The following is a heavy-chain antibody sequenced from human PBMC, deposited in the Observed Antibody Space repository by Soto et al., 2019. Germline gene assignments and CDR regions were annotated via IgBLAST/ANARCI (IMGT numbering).Heavy chain of an antibody. Sequence: ASVKVSCKASGYTFTSYGISWARQAPGQGLEWMGWISAYNGNTNYAQKLQGRVTMTTDTSTSTAYMELRSLRSDDTAVYYCARGGTGGVVRQYYYYYYGMDVWGQGTTVTVSS. CDR2: ISAYNGNT. CDR3: ARGGTGGVVRQYYYYYYGMDV. V-gene: IGHV1-18*01. CDR1: GYTFTSYG. J-gene: IGHJ6*02. D-gene: IGHD3-3*01.